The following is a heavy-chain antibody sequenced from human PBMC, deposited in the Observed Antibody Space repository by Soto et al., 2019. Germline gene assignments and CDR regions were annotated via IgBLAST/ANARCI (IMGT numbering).Heavy chain of an antibody. CDR2: ISYDGSNK. V-gene: IGHV3-30-3*01. CDR3: ARDKSFRGSSWYRDYYYYYGMDV. CDR1: GFTFSSYA. J-gene: IGHJ6*02. Sequence: PGESLKISCAASGFTFSSYAMHWVRQAPGKGLEWVAVISYDGSNKYYADSVKGRFTISRDNSKNTLYLQMNSLRAEDTAVYYCARDKSFRGSSWYRDYYYYYGMDVWGQGTTVTVSS. D-gene: IGHD6-13*01.